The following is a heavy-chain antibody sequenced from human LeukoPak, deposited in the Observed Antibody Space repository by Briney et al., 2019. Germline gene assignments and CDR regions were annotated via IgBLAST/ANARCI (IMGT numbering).Heavy chain of an antibody. CDR3: GKDISLSSGWLH. CDR1: GFSFSSYA. CDR2: ISSPGSST. Sequence: GGSLRLSCAASGFSFSSYAMSWVRQAPGKGLEWVSAISSPGSSTYYADSVKGRFTISRDNSKNTLYLQMNSLRAEDTAVYYCGKDISLSSGWLHWGQGTLVTVSS. V-gene: IGHV3-23*01. D-gene: IGHD6-19*01. J-gene: IGHJ4*02.